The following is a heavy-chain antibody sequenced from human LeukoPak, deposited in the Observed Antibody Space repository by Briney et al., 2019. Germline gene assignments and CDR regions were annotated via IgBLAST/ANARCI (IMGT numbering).Heavy chain of an antibody. D-gene: IGHD6-13*01. CDR2: IYYSGST. J-gene: IGHJ4*02. CDR3: ARSEYSSSWALFDY. Sequence: SETLSLTCTASGGSISSYYWSWIRQPPGKGLEWIGYIYYSGSTNYNPSLKSRVTISVDTSKNQFSLKLSSVTAADTAVYYCARSEYSSSWALFDYWGQGTLVTVSS. CDR1: GGSISSYY. V-gene: IGHV4-59*01.